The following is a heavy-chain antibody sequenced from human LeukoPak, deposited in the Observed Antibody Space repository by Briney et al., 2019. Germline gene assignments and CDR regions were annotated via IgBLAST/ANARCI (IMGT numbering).Heavy chain of an antibody. CDR2: IYPGDSDT. CDR3: ARTSAWSQNDAFDI. CDR1: GYSFTSYW. V-gene: IGHV5-51*01. J-gene: IGHJ3*02. Sequence: PGESLKISCKGSGYSFTSYWIGWVRQMPGKGLEWMGIIYPGDSDTRYSPSFEGQVTISADKSITTAYLQWSSLKASDTAIYYCARTSAWSQNDAFDIWGQGTMVTVSS. D-gene: IGHD6-19*01.